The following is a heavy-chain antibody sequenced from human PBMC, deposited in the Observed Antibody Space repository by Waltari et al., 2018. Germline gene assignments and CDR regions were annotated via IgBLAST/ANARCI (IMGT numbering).Heavy chain of an antibody. Sequence: QLQLQESGPRLVRPSETLSLICRVSGVSIPIIRHTWAWIRQSPGQGLEWIGTVSYSGTTYISPSLKSRVSVSRDTSKNQVSLILGSVTAADMAVYYCATYIGASVGTAAFDVWGQGTMVTVSS. CDR3: ATYIGASVGTAAFDV. CDR2: VSYSGTT. D-gene: IGHD5-12*01. CDR1: GVSIPIIRHT. V-gene: IGHV4-39*01. J-gene: IGHJ3*01.